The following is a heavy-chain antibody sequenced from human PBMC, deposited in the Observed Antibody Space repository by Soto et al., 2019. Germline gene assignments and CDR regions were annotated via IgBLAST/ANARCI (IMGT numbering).Heavy chain of an antibody. J-gene: IGHJ3*02. CDR3: ARDRSDDLNSYDALDI. Sequence: QVRLQESGPGLVKPSETLSLTCTVSGGSVRSGGHYWSWIRQSQGKGLEWISYIFHDGNTNYNPSLKSRVVISIDTSKNEFSLTLASVTAADTASYYCARDRSDDLNSYDALDIWGQGTMVTVSS. CDR2: IFHDGNT. D-gene: IGHD1-1*01. V-gene: IGHV4-61*08. CDR1: GGSVRSGGHY.